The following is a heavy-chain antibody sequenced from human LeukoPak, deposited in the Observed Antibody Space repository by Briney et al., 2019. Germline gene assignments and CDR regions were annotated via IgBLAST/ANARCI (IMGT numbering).Heavy chain of an antibody. CDR1: GFTFSSYG. J-gene: IGHJ4*02. CDR2: ISYDGSNK. CDR3: ARETVRAQWLVPQGYFDY. D-gene: IGHD6-19*01. Sequence: GRSLRLSCAASGFTFSSYGMHWVRQAPGKGLEWVAVISYDGSNKYYADSVKGRFTISRDNSKNTLYLQMNSLRAEDTAVYYCARETVRAQWLVPQGYFDYWGQGTLVTVSS. V-gene: IGHV3-30*03.